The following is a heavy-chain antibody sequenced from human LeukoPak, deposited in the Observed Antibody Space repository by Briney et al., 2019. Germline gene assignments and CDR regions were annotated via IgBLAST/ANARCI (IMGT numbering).Heavy chain of an antibody. CDR3: EPDPDDHINY. D-gene: IGHD1-1*01. Sequence: PSETLSLTCAVYGGSFRGYYWNWIRQPPGKGLEWIGKIKHSGSTNYNPSLKSRVTISVDTSKKQFSLKVTSVTAADTAVYYCEPDPDDHINYWGQGTLVTVSS. J-gene: IGHJ4*02. V-gene: IGHV4-34*01. CDR1: GGSFRGYY. CDR2: IKHSGST.